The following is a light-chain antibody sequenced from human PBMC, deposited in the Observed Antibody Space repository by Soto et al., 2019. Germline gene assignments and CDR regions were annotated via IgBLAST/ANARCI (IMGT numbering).Light chain of an antibody. CDR1: QDINNY. J-gene: IGKJ2*01. Sequence: DIQLTQSPSFLSASVGDRVTFTCRVSQDINNYVAWYQQKPGKAPKLLIYAASALQSGVPSRFSGSGSGTEFTLTISSLQPEDFATYYCQQLNSYPPYTFGQGTKLEIK. CDR3: QQLNSYPPYT. CDR2: AAS. V-gene: IGKV1-9*01.